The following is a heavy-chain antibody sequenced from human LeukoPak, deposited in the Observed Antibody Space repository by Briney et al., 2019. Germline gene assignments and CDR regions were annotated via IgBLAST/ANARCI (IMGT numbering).Heavy chain of an antibody. CDR3: ARGQRRYFDWLWGGALDY. V-gene: IGHV4-30-4*01. CDR1: GGSISSGDYY. Sequence: PSQTLSLTCTVSGGSISSGDYYWSWIRQPPGKGLEWIGYIYYSGSTYYNPSLKSRVTISVDTSKNQFSLKLSSVTAADAAVYYCARGQRRYFDWLWGGALDYWGQGTLVTVSS. CDR2: IYYSGST. J-gene: IGHJ4*02. D-gene: IGHD3-9*01.